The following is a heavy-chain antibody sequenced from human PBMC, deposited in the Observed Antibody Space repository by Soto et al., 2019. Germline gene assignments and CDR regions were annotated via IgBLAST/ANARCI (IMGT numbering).Heavy chain of an antibody. D-gene: IGHD2-2*01. Sequence: QVQLVQSGAEVKKSGASVKVSCKASGYTFTNYAMHWVRQAPGQRLEWMGWINAGNGNTKYSQQFQGRVTSTRDTSASTAYMELSSLRSEDTAVYYCARAAYCGSVSCSDAFDIWGQGTVVTVSS. CDR1: GYTFTNYA. V-gene: IGHV1-3*01. CDR2: INAGNGNT. CDR3: ARAAYCGSVSCSDAFDI. J-gene: IGHJ3*02.